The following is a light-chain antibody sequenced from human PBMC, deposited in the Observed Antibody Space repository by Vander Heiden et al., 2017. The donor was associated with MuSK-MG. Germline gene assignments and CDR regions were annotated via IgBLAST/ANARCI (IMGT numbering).Light chain of an antibody. CDR2: AAS. V-gene: IGKV1-39*01. Sequence: IQMTQSPSSLSASVGDRVTITCRASQSISSYLNWYQQKPGKAPKLLIYAASSLQSGVPSRFSGSASGTDFTLTISMLHPEDFATYYCQQSDSTPQTFGQGTKLEIK. CDR3: QQSDSTPQT. CDR1: QSISSY. J-gene: IGKJ2*01.